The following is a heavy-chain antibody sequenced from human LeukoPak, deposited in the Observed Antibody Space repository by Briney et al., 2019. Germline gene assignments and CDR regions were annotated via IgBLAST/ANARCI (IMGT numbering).Heavy chain of an antibody. CDR1: GGSISSYY. CDR2: IHTSGST. CDR3: ARDQIVVAGNWFDP. D-gene: IGHD1-26*01. Sequence: SETLSLTCAVFGGSISSYYWSWIRQPAGKGLEWIGRIHTSGSTNSNPSLKSRVTISIDTSKNQFSLNLRSVTTADTAVYYCARDQIVVAGNWFDPWGQGTLVTVSS. J-gene: IGHJ5*02. V-gene: IGHV4-4*07.